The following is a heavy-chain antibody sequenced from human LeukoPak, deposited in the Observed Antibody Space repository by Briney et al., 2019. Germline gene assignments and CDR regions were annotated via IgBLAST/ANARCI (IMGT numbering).Heavy chain of an antibody. V-gene: IGHV3-21*01. J-gene: IGHJ4*02. D-gene: IGHD6-19*01. CDR1: GFSFSGSS. Sequence: GGSLRLACAASGFSFSGSSMNWVRQAPGKGLAWVSSISSSSTYIYYADSVKGRFTISRDNAKNSLDLQMNSLRAEDTAVYYCARVFGGAVADYWGQGTLVTVSS. CDR2: ISSSSTYI. CDR3: ARVFGGAVADY.